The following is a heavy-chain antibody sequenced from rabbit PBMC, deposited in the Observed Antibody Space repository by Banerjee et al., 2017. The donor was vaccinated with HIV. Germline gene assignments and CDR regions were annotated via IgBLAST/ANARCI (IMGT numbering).Heavy chain of an antibody. Sequence: QSLEESGGGLVQPEGSLTLTCTASGFSFSSGYYMCWVRQAPGKGLEWIGCIFTASSGSTYYASWAKGRFTISKTSSTTVTLQMSSLTAADTATYFCARSYGVYAGYGVPALKLWGPGPLVPVS. J-gene: IGHJ4*01. D-gene: IGHD7-1*01. CDR3: ARSYGVYAGYGVPALKL. V-gene: IGHV1S40*01. CDR1: GFSFSSGYY. CDR2: IFTASSGST.